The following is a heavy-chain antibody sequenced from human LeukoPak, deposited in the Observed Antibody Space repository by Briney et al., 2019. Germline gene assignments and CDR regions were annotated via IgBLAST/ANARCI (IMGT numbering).Heavy chain of an antibody. Sequence: ASVKVSCKASGYTFTGYYMHWVRQAPGQGLEWMGWINPNSGGTNYARKFQGRVTMTRDTSISTAYMDLSRLRSDDTAVYYCARGSIVGATFDYFDYWGQGTLVTVSS. CDR1: GYTFTGYY. V-gene: IGHV1-2*02. CDR2: INPNSGGT. CDR3: ARGSIVGATFDYFDY. J-gene: IGHJ4*02. D-gene: IGHD1-26*01.